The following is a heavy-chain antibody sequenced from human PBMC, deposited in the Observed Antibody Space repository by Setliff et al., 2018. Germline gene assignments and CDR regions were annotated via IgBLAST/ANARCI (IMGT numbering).Heavy chain of an antibody. J-gene: IGHJ5*02. CDR2: IYSGGTT. Sequence: GGSLRLSCAASGFTFSSYWMSWVRQAPGKGLEWISVIYSGGTTYYADSVKGRFTISRDNSKNTLYLQMNSLRAEDTAVYYCAKGRRISYSSGWLNWFDPWGQGTLVTVSS. V-gene: IGHV3-23*03. CDR3: AKGRRISYSSGWLNWFDP. CDR1: GFTFSSYW. D-gene: IGHD6-19*01.